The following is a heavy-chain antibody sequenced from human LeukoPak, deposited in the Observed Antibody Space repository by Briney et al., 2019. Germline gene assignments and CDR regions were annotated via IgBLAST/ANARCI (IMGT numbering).Heavy chain of an antibody. Sequence: GGSLRLSCAASGFTFSSYSMNWVRQAPGKGLEWVSSISSSYIYYADSVKGRFTISRDNARNSLYLQMNSLRAEDTAVYYCARDVAAAGPYYFDYWGQGALVTVSS. J-gene: IGHJ4*02. CDR1: GFTFSSYS. CDR2: ISSSYI. D-gene: IGHD6-13*01. V-gene: IGHV3-21*01. CDR3: ARDVAAAGPYYFDY.